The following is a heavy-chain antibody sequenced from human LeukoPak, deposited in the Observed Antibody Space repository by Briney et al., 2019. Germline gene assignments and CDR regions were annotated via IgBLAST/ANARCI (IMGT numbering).Heavy chain of an antibody. D-gene: IGHD5-24*01. CDR1: GGTFSSYA. J-gene: IGHJ6*02. CDR2: IIPIFGTA. Sequence: ASVKVSCKASGGTFSSYAISWVRQAPGQGLEWMGGIIPIFGTANYAQKFQGRVTITTDESTSTAYMELRSLRSDDTAVYYCAREEDGPYGGMDVWGQGTTVTVSS. CDR3: AREEDGPYGGMDV. V-gene: IGHV1-69*05.